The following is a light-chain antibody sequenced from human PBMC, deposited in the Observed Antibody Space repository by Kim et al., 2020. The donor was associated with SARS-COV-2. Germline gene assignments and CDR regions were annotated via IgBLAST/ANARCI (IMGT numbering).Light chain of an antibody. CDR1: QSVSSND. J-gene: IGKJ4*01. CDR3: QQYGSSPVT. V-gene: IGKV3-20*01. CDR2: GAS. Sequence: SPGERAPLSCRASQSVSSNDLAWYQHKNGQAPRLLIYGASRRATGIPDKFSGSGSGTDFTLTIDRLEPEDFAVYHCQQYGSSPVTFGGGTKVDIK.